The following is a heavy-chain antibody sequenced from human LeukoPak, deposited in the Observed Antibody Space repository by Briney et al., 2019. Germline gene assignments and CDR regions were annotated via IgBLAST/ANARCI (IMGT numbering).Heavy chain of an antibody. Sequence: ASVKVSCKASGYTFTSYYMHWVRQAPGQGLEWMGIINPSGGSTSYAQKFQGRVSMTRDTSTSTVYMELSSLRSADTAVYYCARDAESYSLGIAVASKYYFDYWGQGTLVTVSS. CDR1: GYTFTSYY. CDR2: INPSGGST. J-gene: IGHJ4*02. CDR3: ARDAESYSLGIAVASKYYFDY. D-gene: IGHD6-19*01. V-gene: IGHV1-46*01.